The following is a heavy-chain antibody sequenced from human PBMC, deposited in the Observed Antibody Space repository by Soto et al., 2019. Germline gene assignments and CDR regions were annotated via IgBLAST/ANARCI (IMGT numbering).Heavy chain of an antibody. D-gene: IGHD3-10*01. CDR2: INDGFGNT. Sequence: ASVKVSCKASGYTFTSFTMHWVRQAPGQRLEWMGWINDGFGNTKYSQKFQGRVTITRDTSASTAYMELSSLTSDDTAVYYCARESYYGSGSYPYWGQGTPVTVSS. V-gene: IGHV1-3*01. J-gene: IGHJ4*02. CDR1: GYTFTSFT. CDR3: ARESYYGSGSYPY.